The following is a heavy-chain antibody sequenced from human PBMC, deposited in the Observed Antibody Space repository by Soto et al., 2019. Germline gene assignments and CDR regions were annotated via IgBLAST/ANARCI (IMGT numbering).Heavy chain of an antibody. CDR2: IYPNNGNT. Sequence: ASVKVSCKASGYTFTSYYMHWVRQAPGQGLEWMGRIYPNNGNTNYAQKLQGRVTMTTDTSTSTAYMELRSLRSDDTAVYYCARKDYYYYYYMDVWGKGTTVTVS. V-gene: IGHV1-18*04. CDR3: ARKDYYYYYYMDV. J-gene: IGHJ6*03. CDR1: GYTFTSYY.